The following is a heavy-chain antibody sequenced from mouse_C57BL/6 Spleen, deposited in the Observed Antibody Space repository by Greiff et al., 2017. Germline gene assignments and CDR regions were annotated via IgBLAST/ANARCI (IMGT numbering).Heavy chain of an antibody. D-gene: IGHD1-1*01. V-gene: IGHV14-2*01. CDR2: IDPEDGET. CDR1: GFNFTDYY. Sequence: EVQLQQSGAELVKPGASVKLSCTASGFNFTDYYMHWVKQRTEQGLEWIGRIDPEDGETKYAPKFQGKATITADTSSNTAYLQLSSLTSEDAAVYYCARDYGGSYSYYYAMDYWGQGASVTVSS. J-gene: IGHJ4*01. CDR3: ARDYGGSYSYYYAMDY.